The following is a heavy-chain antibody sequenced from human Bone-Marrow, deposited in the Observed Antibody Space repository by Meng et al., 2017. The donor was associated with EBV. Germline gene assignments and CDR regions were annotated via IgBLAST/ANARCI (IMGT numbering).Heavy chain of an antibody. CDR3: ARRALAGDVSVYFDY. D-gene: IGHD2-21*01. CDR2: IYYSGST. CDR1: GGSISSGGYY. Sequence: QGPLRESGLRLVKPSQTLSLTCAVSGGSISSGGYYWSWIRQPPGKGLESIGYIYYSGSTYYNPALKSRVTISVDTSKNHFSLKLSSVTAADTAVYYCARRALAGDVSVYFDYWDQGTLVTVSS. J-gene: IGHJ4*02. V-gene: IGHV4-30-4*01.